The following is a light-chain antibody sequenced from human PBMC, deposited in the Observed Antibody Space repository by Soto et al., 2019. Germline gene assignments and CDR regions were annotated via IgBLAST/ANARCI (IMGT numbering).Light chain of an antibody. V-gene: IGLV2-14*01. Sequence: QAALTQPASVSGSPGQSITISCTGTSSDIGAYNYVSWFQQHPGKAPKLMIYEVSNRPSGVSNRFSGFKSGNTASLAISGLQAEDEADYYCTSYTRTSTFVFGTGTKVTV. CDR2: EVS. CDR1: SSDIGAYNY. CDR3: TSYTRTSTFV. J-gene: IGLJ1*01.